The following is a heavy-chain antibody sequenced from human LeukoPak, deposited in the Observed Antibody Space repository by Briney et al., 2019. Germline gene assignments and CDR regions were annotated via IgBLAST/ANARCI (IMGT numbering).Heavy chain of an antibody. Sequence: QAGGSLRLSCAASGFTFSSYAMSWVRQAPGKGLEWVSGISFSGGTTYYADSVKGRFTISRDNSKNTLYLQMNSLRAEDTAVYYCAKDGQYSSSSPYYFDYWGQGTLVTVSS. D-gene: IGHD6-6*01. CDR3: AKDGQYSSSSPYYFDY. CDR2: ISFSGGTT. CDR1: GFTFSSYA. V-gene: IGHV3-23*01. J-gene: IGHJ4*02.